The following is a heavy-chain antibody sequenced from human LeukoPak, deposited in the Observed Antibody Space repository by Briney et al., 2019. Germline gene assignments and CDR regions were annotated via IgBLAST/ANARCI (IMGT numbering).Heavy chain of an antibody. Sequence: SQTLSLTCTVSGGSISSGNYYWSWIRQHPGKGLEWIGYIYYSGSTYYNPSLKSRVTISVDTSKNQFSLKLSSVTAADTAVYYCASAPYGDYQGDYWGQGTLVTVSS. D-gene: IGHD4-17*01. CDR1: GGSISSGNYY. CDR2: IYYSGST. CDR3: ASAPYGDYQGDY. V-gene: IGHV4-31*03. J-gene: IGHJ4*02.